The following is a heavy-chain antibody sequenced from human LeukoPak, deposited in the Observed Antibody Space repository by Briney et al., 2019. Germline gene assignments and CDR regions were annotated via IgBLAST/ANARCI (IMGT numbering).Heavy chain of an antibody. CDR1: GFTVSSNY. J-gene: IGHJ4*02. V-gene: IGHV3-53*04. D-gene: IGHD3-22*01. CDR2: IYSGGST. Sequence: PGGSLRLSCAASGFTVSSNYMSWVRQAPGKGLEWVSVIYSGGSTYYADSVKGRFTISRHNSKYTLYMQMNSRRAEDTAVYYCARGMGSSGYYPIDYWGQGTLVTVSS. CDR3: ARGMGSSGYYPIDY.